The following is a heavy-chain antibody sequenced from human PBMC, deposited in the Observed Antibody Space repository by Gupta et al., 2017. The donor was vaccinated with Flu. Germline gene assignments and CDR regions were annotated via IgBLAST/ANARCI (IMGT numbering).Heavy chain of an antibody. Sequence: QMQLVESGGGVVQFGTALRASSAASGFTSGSYGMPCVPQDLRKGLEWVADIASDGSHKDYAASVRGRFTISRDNSKNTLSLEMDSLRVEDTAVYYCAKDGPWTASCPYYCYYMDVWGKGTTVTVSS. CDR2: IASDGSHK. V-gene: IGHV3-30*18. J-gene: IGHJ6*03. D-gene: IGHD2-2*01. CDR1: GFTSGSYG. CDR3: AKDGPWTASCPYYCYYMDV.